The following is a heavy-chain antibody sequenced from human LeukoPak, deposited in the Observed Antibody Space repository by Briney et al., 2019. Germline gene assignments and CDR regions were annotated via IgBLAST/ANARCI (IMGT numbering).Heavy chain of an antibody. CDR2: INHSGST. V-gene: IGHV4-34*01. Sequence: SETLSLTCAVYGGSFSGYYLSWIRQPPGKGLEWIGEINHSGSTNYNPSLKSRVTISVDTSKNQFSLKLSSVTAADTAVYYCARHSLGYPDAFDIWGQGTMVTVSS. D-gene: IGHD6-13*01. CDR3: ARHSLGYPDAFDI. J-gene: IGHJ3*02. CDR1: GGSFSGYY.